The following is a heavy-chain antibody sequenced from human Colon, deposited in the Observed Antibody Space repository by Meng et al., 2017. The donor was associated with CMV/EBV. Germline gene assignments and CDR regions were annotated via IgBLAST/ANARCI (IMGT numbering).Heavy chain of an antibody. Sequence: SETLSLTCAVSGGSFSSYYWSWIRETPGKGLEWIGEINHRGNTNYNLSLKSRTSISIDTSKNQFSLKLRSVTAADTAVYYCASGNARGLDVPPFCTTYSCLKAYFYYGVDVWGQGTTVTVSS. CDR1: GGSFSSYY. J-gene: IGHJ6*02. D-gene: IGHD2-15*01. CDR2: INHRGNT. V-gene: IGHV4-34*01. CDR3: ASGNARGLDVPPFCTTYSCLKAYFYYGVDV.